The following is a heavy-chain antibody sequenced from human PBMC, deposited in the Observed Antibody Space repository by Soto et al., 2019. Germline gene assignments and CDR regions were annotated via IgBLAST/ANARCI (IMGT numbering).Heavy chain of an antibody. CDR2: INAGNGNT. CDR3: AREKSGSYWGPKAFDI. Sequence: QVQLVQSGAEVKKPGASVKVSCKASGYTFTSYAMHWVRQAPGQRLEWMGWINAGNGNTKYSQKFQGRVTITRDTSASTAYMELSSLRSEDTAVYYCAREKSGSYWGPKAFDIWGQGTMVTVSS. D-gene: IGHD1-26*01. V-gene: IGHV1-3*01. CDR1: GYTFTSYA. J-gene: IGHJ3*02.